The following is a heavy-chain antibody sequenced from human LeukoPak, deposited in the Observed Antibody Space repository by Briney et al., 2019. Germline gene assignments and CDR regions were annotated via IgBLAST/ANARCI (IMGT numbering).Heavy chain of an antibody. Sequence: SETLSLTCAVYGGSFSGYYWGWIRQPPGKGLEWIGSIYHSGSTYYNPSLKSRVTISVDTSKNQFSLKLSSVTAADTAVYYCARAPSDSSGYSSYYYYMDVWGKGTTVTVSS. CDR2: IYHSGST. J-gene: IGHJ6*03. CDR1: GGSFSGYY. CDR3: ARAPSDSSGYSSYYYYMDV. D-gene: IGHD3-22*01. V-gene: IGHV4-38-2*01.